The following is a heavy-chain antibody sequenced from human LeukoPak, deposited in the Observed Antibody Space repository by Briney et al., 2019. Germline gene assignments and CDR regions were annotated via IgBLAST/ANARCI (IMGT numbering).Heavy chain of an antibody. CDR2: ISSSSSYI. Sequence: GGSLRLSCAASGFTISSYSMNWVRQPPGKGLEWVPSISSSSSYIYYADSVKGRFTISRDNAKNSLYLQMNSLGAEDTAVYYCARDRGAGDIYFDYWGQGPLVTVSS. J-gene: IGHJ4*02. CDR1: GFTISSYS. CDR3: ARDRGAGDIYFDY. V-gene: IGHV3-21*04. D-gene: IGHD2-21*02.